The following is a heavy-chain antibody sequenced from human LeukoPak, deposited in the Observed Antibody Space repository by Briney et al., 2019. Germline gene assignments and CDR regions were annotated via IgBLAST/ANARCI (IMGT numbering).Heavy chain of an antibody. V-gene: IGHV3-30*02. CDR3: AKDQRDIAVAGTAYYYYYYMDV. CDR1: GFTLSSYA. CDR2: IRYDGSNK. Sequence: GGSLRLSCVASGFTLSSYAVSWVRQAPGKGLEWVAFIRYDGSNKYYADSVKGRFTISRDNSKNTLYLQMNSLRAEDTAVYYCAKDQRDIAVAGTAYYYYYYMDVWGKGTTVTISS. D-gene: IGHD6-19*01. J-gene: IGHJ6*03.